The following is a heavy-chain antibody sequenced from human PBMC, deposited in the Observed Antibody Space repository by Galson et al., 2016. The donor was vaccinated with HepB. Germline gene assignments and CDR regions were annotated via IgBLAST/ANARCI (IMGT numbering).Heavy chain of an antibody. CDR1: GFTFSSSG. CDR2: IWYDGRDK. Sequence: SLRLSCAASGFTFSSSGIHWVRQAPGKGLEWVAVIWYDGRDKYYADSVRGRFIISRDNSKNTVFLQMNRLRAEDTAVYYCAKDPSQFCCSVSCQRACLLHWGQGTLVTVTS. D-gene: IGHD2-2*01. CDR3: AKDPSQFCCSVSCQRACLLH. V-gene: IGHV3-33*03. J-gene: IGHJ1*01.